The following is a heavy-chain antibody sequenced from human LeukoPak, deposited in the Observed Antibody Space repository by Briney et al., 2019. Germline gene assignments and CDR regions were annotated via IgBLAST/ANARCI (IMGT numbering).Heavy chain of an antibody. CDR1: GFTFSSYW. J-gene: IGHJ6*03. CDR2: IKQDGSEK. Sequence: PGGSLRLSCAASGFTFSSYWMSWVRQAPGKGLDWVANIKQDGSEKYYVDSVKGRFTISRDNAKNSLYLQMNSLRAEDTAVYYCARDNGNGYCSSTSCLRRHYYYYYIDVWGKGTTVTLSS. V-gene: IGHV3-7*01. D-gene: IGHD2-2*03. CDR3: ARDNGNGYCSSTSCLRRHYYYYYIDV.